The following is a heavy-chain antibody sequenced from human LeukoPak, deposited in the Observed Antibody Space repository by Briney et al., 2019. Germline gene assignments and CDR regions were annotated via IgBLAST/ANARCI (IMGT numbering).Heavy chain of an antibody. D-gene: IGHD2-21*02. Sequence: SETLSLTCTVSGGSITTYYWSWIRQSPGKGLEWIGFIHDSGRTNYNPSLNSRVTISLDTSKNQLSLRLSSVTSADTAVFYCAKEPRHCGADCFSLLDYWGQGTPVTVSS. J-gene: IGHJ4*02. CDR2: IHDSGRT. CDR3: AKEPRHCGADCFSLLDY. V-gene: IGHV4-59*01. CDR1: GGSITTYY.